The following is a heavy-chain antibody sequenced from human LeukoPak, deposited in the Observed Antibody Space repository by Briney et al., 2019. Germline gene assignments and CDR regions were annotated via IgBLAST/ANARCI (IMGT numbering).Heavy chain of an antibody. J-gene: IGHJ4*02. D-gene: IGHD3-16*02. V-gene: IGHV4-39*07. CDR2: IFYSGST. CDR1: GGSISTSNYY. CDR3: ARVVKSYRLLTHFDY. Sequence: SETLSLTCTVSGGSISTSNYYWGWIRQPPGKGLEWIGNIFYSGSTYYSPSLKSRVTISVDTSKNQFSLKLSSVTAADTAVYCCARVVKSYRLLTHFDYRGQGTLVTVSS.